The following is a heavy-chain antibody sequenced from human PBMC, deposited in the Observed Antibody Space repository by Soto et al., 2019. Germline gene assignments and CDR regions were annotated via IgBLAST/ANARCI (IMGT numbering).Heavy chain of an antibody. V-gene: IGHV1-69*12. Sequence: QVQLVQSGAEVKKPGSSVKVSCKVSAGTFRSYAISWVREAPGQGLEWMGGIIPMFGTANYAQKFQDRVTIIAYESTSTAYLDMSSLRSVDTAVYYCAIARVMLTTQYFYYAMDAWGQGTTVTVSS. CDR3: AIARVMLTTQYFYYAMDA. CDR1: AGTFRSYA. CDR2: IIPMFGTA. D-gene: IGHD3-16*01. J-gene: IGHJ6*02.